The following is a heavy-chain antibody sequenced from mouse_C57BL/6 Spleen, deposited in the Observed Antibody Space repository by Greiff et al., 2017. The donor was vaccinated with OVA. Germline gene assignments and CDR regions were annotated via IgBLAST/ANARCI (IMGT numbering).Heavy chain of an antibody. CDR2: LDPEDGDT. D-gene: IGHD2-5*01. Sequence: VQLQQSGAELVRPGASVKLSCTASGFNIKDYYMHCVKQRPEQGLEWIGRLDPEDGDTEYAPKFQGKATMTVDTSSNTAYLQLSRLTAEDTAVYYGTTYSNYYAYWGQGTLVTVSA. J-gene: IGHJ3*01. CDR3: TTYSNYYAY. CDR1: GFNIKDYY. V-gene: IGHV14-1*01.